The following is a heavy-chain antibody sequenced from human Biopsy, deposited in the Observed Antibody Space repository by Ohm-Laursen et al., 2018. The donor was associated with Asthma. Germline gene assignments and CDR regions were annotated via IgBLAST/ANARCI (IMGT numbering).Heavy chain of an antibody. V-gene: IGHV3-9*01. CDR2: ISWNSGSI. CDR1: GFTFADYG. D-gene: IGHD2-21*01. Sequence: SLRLSCSAPGFTFADYGMHWVRQAPGKGLEWVSGISWNSGSIGYADSVKGRFTISRDNAKNSLYLQMNSLRVEDTALYYCAKATLGDVGKDYWGQGTLVTVSS. CDR3: AKATLGDVGKDY. J-gene: IGHJ4*02.